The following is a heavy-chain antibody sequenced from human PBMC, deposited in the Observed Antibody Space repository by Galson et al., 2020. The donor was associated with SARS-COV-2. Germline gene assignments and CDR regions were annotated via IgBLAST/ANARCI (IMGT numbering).Heavy chain of an antibody. D-gene: IGHD3-22*01. CDR2: INFSGST. CDR1: GGSISSSGYY. Sequence: SETLSLSCSVSGGSISSSGYYWGWIRQPPGKGLEWIGSINFSGSTYYNPSLKSRVTISLDRSKNQFSLKVSSVTAADTAVYYCARDWSGSGYYHGVDIWGKGTMVTVFS. V-gene: IGHV4-39*07. J-gene: IGHJ3*02. CDR3: ARDWSGSGYYHGVDI.